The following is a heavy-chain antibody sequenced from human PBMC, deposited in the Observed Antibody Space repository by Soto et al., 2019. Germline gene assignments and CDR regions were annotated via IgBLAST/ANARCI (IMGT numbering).Heavy chain of an antibody. CDR2: IIPIFGTA. V-gene: IGHV1-69*06. J-gene: IGHJ4*02. CDR1: GGTFSSYA. CDR3: ARSPSPSYYYDSSGYYLRDPFDY. Sequence: QVQLVQSGAEVKKPGSSVKVSCKASGGTFSSYAISWVRQAPGQGLEWMGGIIPIFGTANYAQKFQGRVTITADKSTSTAYMELSSLRSEDTAMYYCARSPSPSYYYDSSGYYLRDPFDYWGQGTLVTVSS. D-gene: IGHD3-22*01.